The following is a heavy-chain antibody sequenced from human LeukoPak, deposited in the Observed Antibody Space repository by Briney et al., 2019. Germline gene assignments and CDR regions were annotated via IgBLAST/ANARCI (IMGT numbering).Heavy chain of an antibody. J-gene: IGHJ4*02. Sequence: SETLSLTCTVSDDSISDYYRGWIRQPPGKGLEWIGYFYNSGRSTYNPSLKSRVTISADTSKNHFSLKLNSVTTADTAVYYCARSPWGQQLPIDYWGQGTLVTVSS. D-gene: IGHD6-13*01. V-gene: IGHV4-59*01. CDR2: FYNSGRS. CDR1: DDSISDYY. CDR3: ARSPWGQQLPIDY.